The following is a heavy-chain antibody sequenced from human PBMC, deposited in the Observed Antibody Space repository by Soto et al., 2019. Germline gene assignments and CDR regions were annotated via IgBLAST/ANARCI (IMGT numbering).Heavy chain of an antibody. J-gene: IGHJ5*02. V-gene: IGHV3-23*01. Sequence: AGGSLRLSCAASGFTFSSYAMSWVRQAPGKGLEWVSAISGSGGSTYYADSVKGRFTISRDNSKNTLYLQMNSLRAEDAAVYYCAKEHFPYSSSWYPSWFDPWGQGTLVTVSS. CDR3: AKEHFPYSSSWYPSWFDP. D-gene: IGHD6-13*01. CDR2: ISGSGGST. CDR1: GFTFSSYA.